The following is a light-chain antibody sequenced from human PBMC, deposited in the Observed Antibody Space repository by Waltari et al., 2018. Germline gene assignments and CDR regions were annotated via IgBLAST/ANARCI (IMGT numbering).Light chain of an antibody. Sequence: QSALTQPASVSGSPGQSITISCTGTSSDVGTYTLVSGYQHHPGKAPKLMIYEVNERPSGVSYRFSGSKSGNTASLTISGLQTDDEADYYCCSYAGSSTVVFGGGTKLTVL. J-gene: IGLJ2*01. CDR3: CSYAGSSTVV. CDR2: EVN. V-gene: IGLV2-23*02. CDR1: SSDVGTYTL.